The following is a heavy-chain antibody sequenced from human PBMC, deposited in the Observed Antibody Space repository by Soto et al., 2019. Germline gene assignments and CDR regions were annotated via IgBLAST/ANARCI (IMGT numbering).Heavy chain of an antibody. V-gene: IGHV4-34*01. CDR1: GGSFSGYY. Sequence: PSETLSLTCAVYGGSFSGYYWSWIRQPPGKGLEWIGEINHSGSTNYNPSLKSRVTISVDTSKNQFSLKLSSVTAADTAVYYCARVSITMVRGINWFDPWGQGTLGTVS. CDR2: INHSGST. D-gene: IGHD3-10*01. CDR3: ARVSITMVRGINWFDP. J-gene: IGHJ5*02.